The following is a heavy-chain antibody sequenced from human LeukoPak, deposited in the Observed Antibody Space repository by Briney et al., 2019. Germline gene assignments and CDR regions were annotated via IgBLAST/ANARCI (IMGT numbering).Heavy chain of an antibody. J-gene: IGHJ4*02. V-gene: IGHV4-38-2*02. CDR3: ARQSYDYAWGSYRSN. CDR1: GYSISSGYY. CDR2: VYHSGHT. D-gene: IGHD3-16*02. Sequence: SETLSLTCTVSGYSISSGYYWDWIRQPPGKRLEWIGSVYHSGHTYYNPSLKSRVTISVDMSNNRFSLTLRSVSAADTAVYYCARQSYDYAWGSYRSNWGQGTLVTVSS.